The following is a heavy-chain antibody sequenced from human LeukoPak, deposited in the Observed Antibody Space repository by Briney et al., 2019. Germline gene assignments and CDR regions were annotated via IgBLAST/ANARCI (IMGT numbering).Heavy chain of an antibody. V-gene: IGHV3-48*04. CDR3: AKDLDQFNYDSRKSRNEGWDAFDI. Sequence: GGSLRLSCAASGFTFSGYDTSWVRQAPEKGLEWVSYTSSSSSTIYYADSVRSRFTISRDNAKNSLYLQMNSLRAEDTAVYYCAKDLDQFNYDSRKSRNEGWDAFDIWGQGTMVTVSS. CDR1: GFTFSGYD. J-gene: IGHJ3*02. CDR2: TSSSSSTI. D-gene: IGHD3-22*01.